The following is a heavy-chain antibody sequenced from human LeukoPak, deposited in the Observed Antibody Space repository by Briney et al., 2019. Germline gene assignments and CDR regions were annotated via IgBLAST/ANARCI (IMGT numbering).Heavy chain of an antibody. CDR3: ARLVSRIALASADY. D-gene: IGHD6-19*01. CDR1: GFTFSSYS. Sequence: GGSLRLSCAASGFTFSSYSMNWVRQAPGKGLEWVSSISSSSTYIYYADSVKGRFTVSRDNAENSLYLQMNSLRAEDTAVYYFARLVSRIALASADYWGQGTLVTVSS. V-gene: IGHV3-21*06. J-gene: IGHJ4*02. CDR2: ISSSSTYI.